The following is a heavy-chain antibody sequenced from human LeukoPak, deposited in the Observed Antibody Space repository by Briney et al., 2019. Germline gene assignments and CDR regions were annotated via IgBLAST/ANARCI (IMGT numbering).Heavy chain of an antibody. D-gene: IGHD1-26*01. Sequence: SVKVSSMASGGTFTSYAISWVRQAPGQGLEWMGRIIPILGIATYAQKFQGRVTITADKSTSTAYMELSSLKSEDTAVYYCARHLGELLHYWGQGTLVTVSS. CDR1: GGTFTSYA. J-gene: IGHJ4*02. CDR3: ARHLGELLHY. V-gene: IGHV1-69*04. CDR2: IIPILGIA.